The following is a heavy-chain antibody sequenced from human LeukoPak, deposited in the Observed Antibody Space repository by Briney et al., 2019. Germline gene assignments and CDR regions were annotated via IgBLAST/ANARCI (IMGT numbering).Heavy chain of an antibody. CDR1: GGSISSGGYY. Sequence: SETLSLICTVSGGSISSGGYYWSWIRQPPGKGLEWIGYIYHSGSTYYNPSLKSRVTISVDRSKNQFSLKLSSVTAADTAVYYCARDATRPAVIRSSGLDWGQGTLVTVSS. CDR2: IYHSGST. D-gene: IGHD2-2*01. CDR3: ARDATRPAVIRSSGLD. V-gene: IGHV4-30-2*01. J-gene: IGHJ4*02.